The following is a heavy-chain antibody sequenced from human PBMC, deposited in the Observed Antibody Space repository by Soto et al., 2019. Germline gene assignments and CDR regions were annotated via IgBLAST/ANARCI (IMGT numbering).Heavy chain of an antibody. V-gene: IGHV4-31*03. CDR1: GGSISSGGYY. CDR3: ARFDYAYYYGMDV. CDR2: IYYSGST. Sequence: QVQLQESGPGLVKPSQTLSLTCTVSGGSISSGGYYWSWIRQHPGKGLEWIGYIYYSGSTYYNPSLQSRVTIAVDTSKNQFSLKLSSVTAADTAVYYCARFDYAYYYGMDVWGQGTTVTVSS. J-gene: IGHJ6*02. D-gene: IGHD4-17*01.